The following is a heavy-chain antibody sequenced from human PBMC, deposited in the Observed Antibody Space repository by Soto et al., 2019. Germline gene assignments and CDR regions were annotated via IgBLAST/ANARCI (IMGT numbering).Heavy chain of an antibody. D-gene: IGHD3-3*01. CDR2: MSPNSGNT. Sequence: ASVKVSCKASGYTFTSYEINWVRQAAGQGLEWLGWMSPNSGNTGYAPKFLGRVTMTKNTSINTAYMELSSLTSEDTAVYYCARGFQIFGMVKKFDPWGQGTLVTVSS. CDR1: GYTFTSYE. J-gene: IGHJ5*02. CDR3: ARGFQIFGMVKKFDP. V-gene: IGHV1-8*01.